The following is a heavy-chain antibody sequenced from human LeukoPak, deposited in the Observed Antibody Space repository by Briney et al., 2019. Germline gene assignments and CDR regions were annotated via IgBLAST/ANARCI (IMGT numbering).Heavy chain of an antibody. D-gene: IGHD2-2*01. V-gene: IGHV3-20*04. Sequence: PGGSLRLSCAASGFKFDDYDMSWVRQVPGKGLGWVAGVTSNGGSTGYADSVKGRFAISRDKTKNSVFLQMDSLRTEDTALYYCVRDPFCSSTTGCSLEDWSDPWGQGTLVTVSS. CDR1: GFKFDDYD. CDR3: VRDPFCSSTTGCSLEDWSDP. CDR2: VTSNGGST. J-gene: IGHJ5*02.